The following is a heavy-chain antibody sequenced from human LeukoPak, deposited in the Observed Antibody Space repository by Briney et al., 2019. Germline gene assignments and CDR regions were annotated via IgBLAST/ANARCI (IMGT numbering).Heavy chain of an antibody. Sequence: ASVKVSCKASGYTFTGYYMHWVRQAPGQGLEWMGWINPNSGGTNYAQKFQGRVTMTRDTSISTAYMELSRLRSDDTAVYYCASVIMITFGGVSDDAFDIWGQGTMVTVSS. CDR3: ASVIMITFGGVSDDAFDI. V-gene: IGHV1-2*02. J-gene: IGHJ3*02. CDR2: INPNSGGT. CDR1: GYTFTGYY. D-gene: IGHD3-16*01.